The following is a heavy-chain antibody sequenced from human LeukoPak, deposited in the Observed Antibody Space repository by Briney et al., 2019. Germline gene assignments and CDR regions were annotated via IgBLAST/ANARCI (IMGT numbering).Heavy chain of an antibody. CDR3: ARGVDYYGV. Sequence: SETLSLTCAVYGGSFSGYYWNWIRQPPGKGLEWIGEINHSGRTNYNPSLKSRVTISVDTSKKQFSLKLSSVTAADTAVYYCARGVDYYGVWGQGTLVTVPS. CDR1: GGSFSGYY. J-gene: IGHJ4*02. D-gene: IGHD3-10*01. V-gene: IGHV4-34*01. CDR2: INHSGRT.